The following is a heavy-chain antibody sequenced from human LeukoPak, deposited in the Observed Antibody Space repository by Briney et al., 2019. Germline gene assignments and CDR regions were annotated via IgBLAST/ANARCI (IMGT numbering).Heavy chain of an antibody. V-gene: IGHV3-7*03. J-gene: IGHJ4*02. CDR3: AKDERGWSFDY. Sequence: GGSLRLSCAASGFTFSTYWMSWVRQAPGKGLEWVANIKQDGSAKYYVDSAKGRFTISRDNSKNTLYLQMNSLRAEDTAVYYCAKDERGWSFDYWGQGNLVTVSS. CDR1: GFTFSTYW. D-gene: IGHD6-19*01. CDR2: IKQDGSAK.